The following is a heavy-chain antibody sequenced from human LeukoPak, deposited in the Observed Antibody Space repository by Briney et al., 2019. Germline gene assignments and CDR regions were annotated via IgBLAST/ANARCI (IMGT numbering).Heavy chain of an antibody. CDR1: GGSISSYY. CDR2: IYTSGST. V-gene: IGHV4-4*07. CDR3: ARLDSALLWFGELSTGWFDP. Sequence: SETLSLTCTVSGGSISSYYWSWIRQPAGKGLESIGLIYTSGSTNYNPSLKSRVTISVDTSKNQFSLKLSSVTAADTAVYYCARLDSALLWFGELSTGWFDPWGQGTLVTVSS. D-gene: IGHD3-10*01. J-gene: IGHJ5*02.